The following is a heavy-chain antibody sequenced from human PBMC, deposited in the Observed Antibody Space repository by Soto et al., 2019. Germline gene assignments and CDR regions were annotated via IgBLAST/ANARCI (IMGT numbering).Heavy chain of an antibody. Sequence: QVQLVESGGGLVKPGGSLRLSCAASGFTFSDYYMSWIRQAPGKGLEWVSYISSSSSYTNYADSVKGRFTISRDNAKNSLYLQMNSLRAEDTAVYYCARDGVRAVAGTRLDLYYYYYGMDVWGQGTTVTVSS. D-gene: IGHD6-19*01. CDR3: ARDGVRAVAGTRLDLYYYYYGMDV. CDR2: ISSSSSYT. V-gene: IGHV3-11*06. CDR1: GFTFSDYY. J-gene: IGHJ6*02.